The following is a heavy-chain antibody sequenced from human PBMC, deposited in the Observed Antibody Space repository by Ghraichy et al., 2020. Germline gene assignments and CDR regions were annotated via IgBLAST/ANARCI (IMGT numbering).Heavy chain of an antibody. CDR3: AKDKEWLADYYFYGMDV. CDR1: GFTFSSYG. CDR2: IQYDGSNK. J-gene: IGHJ6*02. Sequence: GGSLRLSCAASGFTFSSYGIHWVRQAPGKGLEWVAFIQYDGSNKYYADSVKGRFTISRDNSKNTLYLQMNSLRAEDTAVYYCAKDKEWLADYYFYGMDVWGQGTTVTVSS. D-gene: IGHD6-19*01. V-gene: IGHV3-30*02.